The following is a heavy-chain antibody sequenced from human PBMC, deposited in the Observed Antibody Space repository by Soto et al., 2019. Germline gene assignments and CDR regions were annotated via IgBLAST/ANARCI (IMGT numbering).Heavy chain of an antibody. J-gene: IGHJ6*02. CDR1: GFTFSSYG. Sequence: PGGSLRLSCAASGFTFSSYGMHWVRQAPGKGLEWVAVISYDGSNKYYADSVKGRFTISRDNSKNTLYLQMNSLRAEDTAVYYCAKTIGSYEAYYYYGMDVWGQGTTVTV. CDR3: AKTIGSYEAYYYYGMDV. D-gene: IGHD1-26*01. V-gene: IGHV3-30*18. CDR2: ISYDGSNK.